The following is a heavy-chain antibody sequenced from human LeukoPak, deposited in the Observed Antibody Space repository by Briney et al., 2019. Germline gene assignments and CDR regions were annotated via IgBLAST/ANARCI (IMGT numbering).Heavy chain of an antibody. CDR2: ISSSSSYI. Sequence: GGSLRLSCAASGFTFSSYSMNWVRQAPGKGLEWVSSISSSSSYIYYADSVKGRFTISRDNAKNSLYLQINSLRAEDTAVYYCAREEESYYYYMDVWGKGTTVTVSS. V-gene: IGHV3-21*01. CDR3: AREEESYYYYMDV. CDR1: GFTFSSYS. J-gene: IGHJ6*03.